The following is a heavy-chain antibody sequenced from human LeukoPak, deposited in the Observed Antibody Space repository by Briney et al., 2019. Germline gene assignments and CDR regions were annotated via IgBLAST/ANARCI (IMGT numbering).Heavy chain of an antibody. CDR2: IYYSGST. CDR1: GYSISTGYY. D-gene: IGHD3-9*01. V-gene: IGHV4-38-2*02. Sequence: SETLSLTCTVSGYSISTGYYWGWIRPPPGKGLEWIGSIYYSGSTYYNPSLKSRVTISVDTSKNQFSLKLSSVTAADTAVYYCARHPILRYSCYYFDYWGQGTLVTVSS. CDR3: ARHPILRYSCYYFDY. J-gene: IGHJ4*02.